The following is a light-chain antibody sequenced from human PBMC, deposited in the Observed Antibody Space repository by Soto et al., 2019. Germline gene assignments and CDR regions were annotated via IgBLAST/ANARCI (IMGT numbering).Light chain of an antibody. CDR2: DVT. CDR1: SNDIGAYNY. Sequence: QSALTQPASVSGSPGQSITISCTGTSNDIGAYNYVSWYQQHPGKAPKLLIYDVTHRPSGVSDRFSGSKSDRTASLTISGLQPEDEADYYCSSYTSIIAVVFGGGTKVTVL. J-gene: IGLJ2*01. V-gene: IGLV2-14*03. CDR3: SSYTSIIAVV.